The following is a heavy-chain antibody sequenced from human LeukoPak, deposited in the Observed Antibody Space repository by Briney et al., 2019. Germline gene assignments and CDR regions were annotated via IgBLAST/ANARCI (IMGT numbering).Heavy chain of an antibody. CDR2: INSSGGST. CDR1: GYTFTNHY. D-gene: IGHD5-18*01. J-gene: IGHJ4*02. CDR3: ARESSGYTYGDFDY. Sequence: GASVKVSCKASGYTFTNHYIHWVRQGPGQGLEWMGIINSSGGSTGYAQKFQCRVTVTRDTSTSTAYMELSSLRSEDTAVYYCARESSGYTYGDFDYWGQGTLVTVSS. V-gene: IGHV1-46*01.